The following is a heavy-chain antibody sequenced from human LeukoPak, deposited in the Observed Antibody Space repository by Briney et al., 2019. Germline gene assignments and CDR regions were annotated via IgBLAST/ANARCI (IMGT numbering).Heavy chain of an antibody. D-gene: IGHD2-2*01. CDR1: GGSISSSSYY. J-gene: IGHJ5*02. CDR3: ASVCSSTSCYLNWFDP. CDR2: IYYSGST. V-gene: IGHV4-39*01. Sequence: PSETLSLTCTVSGGSISSSSYYWGWIRQPPGKGLEWIGSIYYSGSTYYNPSLKSRVTISVDTSKNQFSLKLSSVTAADTAVYYCASVCSSTSCYLNWFDPWGQGTLATVSS.